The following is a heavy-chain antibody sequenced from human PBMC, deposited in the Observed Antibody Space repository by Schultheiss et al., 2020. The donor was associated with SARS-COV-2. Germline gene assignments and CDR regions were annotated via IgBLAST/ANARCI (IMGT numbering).Heavy chain of an antibody. D-gene: IGHD7-27*01. V-gene: IGHV4-34*01. CDR3: ARSALGRAFGY. J-gene: IGHJ4*02. Sequence: SETLSLTCAVYGGSFSGYYWSWIRQPPGKGLEWIGEINHSGSTNYNPSLKSRVTISVDTSKNQFSLKLSSVTAADTAVYYCARSALGRAFGYWGQGTLVTVSS. CDR2: INHSGST. CDR1: GGSFSGYY.